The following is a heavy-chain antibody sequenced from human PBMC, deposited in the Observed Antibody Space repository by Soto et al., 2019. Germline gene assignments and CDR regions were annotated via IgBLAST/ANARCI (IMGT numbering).Heavy chain of an antibody. J-gene: IGHJ6*02. CDR1: GYSFTSYW. D-gene: IGHD2-15*01. CDR3: ARLGDCSGGSCFSRYYYHGMDV. V-gene: IGHV5-51*01. CDR2: IYPGDSDT. Sequence: PGESLKISCKGSGYSFTSYWIGWVRQMPGKGLEWMGIIYPGDSDTRYSPSFQGRVTISADKSLNTAYLQWSSLEASDTAMYYCARLGDCSGGSCFSRYYYHGMDVWGQGTTVTVSS.